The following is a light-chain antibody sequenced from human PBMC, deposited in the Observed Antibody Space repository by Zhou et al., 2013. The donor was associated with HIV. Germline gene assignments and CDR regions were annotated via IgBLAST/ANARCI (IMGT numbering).Light chain of an antibody. CDR2: KAS. Sequence: DIQMTQSPSTLSASVGDRVTITCRASQSISSWLAWYQQKPGKAPKILIYKASSLESGVPSRFSGSGSGTEFTLTISSLQPDDFATYYCQQYHSWPWTFGQGTKVEIK. V-gene: IGKV1-5*03. CDR3: QQYHSWPWT. J-gene: IGKJ1*01. CDR1: QSISSW.